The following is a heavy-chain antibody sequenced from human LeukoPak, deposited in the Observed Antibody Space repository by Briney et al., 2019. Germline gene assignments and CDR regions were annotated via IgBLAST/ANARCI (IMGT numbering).Heavy chain of an antibody. CDR3: ARRRGDAFDI. CDR2: IYYSGST. J-gene: IGHJ3*02. Sequence: SETLSLTCTVAGGSISSGAYWWTWIRQDPVKGLEWIGYIYYSGSTNYNPSLKSRVTISVDTSKNQFSLKLSSVTAADTAVYYCARRRGDAFDIWGHGTMVTVSS. D-gene: IGHD3-10*01. V-gene: IGHV4-61*08. CDR1: GGSISSGAYW.